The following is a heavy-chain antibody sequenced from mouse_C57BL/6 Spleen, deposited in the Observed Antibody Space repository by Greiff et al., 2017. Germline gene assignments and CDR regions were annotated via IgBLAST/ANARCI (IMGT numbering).Heavy chain of an antibody. CDR1: GYTFTSYW. Sequence: QVQLQQPGAELVRPGSSVKLSCKASGYTFTSYWMHWVKQRPIQGLEWIGNIDPSDSETHYNQKFKVKATLTVDKSSSTAYMQLSSLTSEDSAVYFCARSTAGAPLDYWGQGTLVTVSA. V-gene: IGHV1-52*01. CDR3: ARSTAGAPLDY. CDR2: IDPSDSET. J-gene: IGHJ3*01. D-gene: IGHD3-2*01.